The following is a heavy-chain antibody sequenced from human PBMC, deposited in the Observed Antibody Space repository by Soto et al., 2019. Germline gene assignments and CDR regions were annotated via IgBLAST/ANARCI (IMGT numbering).Heavy chain of an antibody. V-gene: IGHV1-8*01. Sequence: ASVKVSCKASGYTFTSYDINWVRQATGQGLEWMGWMNPNSGNTGYAQKFQGRVTMTRNTSISTAYMELSSLRSEDTVVYYCARCQTISNYYGMDVRGQGTMVTVSS. J-gene: IGHJ6*02. D-gene: IGHD3-3*01. CDR2: MNPNSGNT. CDR1: GYTFTSYD. CDR3: ARCQTISNYYGMDV.